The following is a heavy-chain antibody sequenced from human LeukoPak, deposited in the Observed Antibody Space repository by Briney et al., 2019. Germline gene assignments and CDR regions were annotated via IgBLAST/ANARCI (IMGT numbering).Heavy chain of an antibody. D-gene: IGHD3-22*01. J-gene: IGHJ4*02. Sequence: PPETLSLTCNVSGGSINSYYWGWIRQPPGKRLELIGYIYYSGRTNYNPSLKSRVTISVDTSTNQISLKLTSVTAADTAVYFCARGTTKGYYYDSSGYYTKWGQGTLVTVSS. CDR3: ARGTTKGYYYDSSGYYTK. CDR2: IYYSGRT. V-gene: IGHV4-59*12. CDR1: GGSINSYY.